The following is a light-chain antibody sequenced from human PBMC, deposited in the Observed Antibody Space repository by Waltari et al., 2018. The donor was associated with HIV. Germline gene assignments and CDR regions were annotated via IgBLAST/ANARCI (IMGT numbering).Light chain of an antibody. CDR2: YNS. J-gene: IGLJ3*02. V-gene: IGLV3-21*04. CDR3: QVWDSSNEHVV. CDR1: TLGGKS. Sequence: YVLTQPPSVSVAPGAAATISCGAWTLGGKSVHWYKQQPGQAPVLVTRYNSDRPSGITDRISGSNSGHTATLTITSVEAGDEATYYCQVWDSSNEHVVFGGGTELTVL.